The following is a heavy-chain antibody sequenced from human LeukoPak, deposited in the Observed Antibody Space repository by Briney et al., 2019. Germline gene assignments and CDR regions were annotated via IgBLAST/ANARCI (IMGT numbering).Heavy chain of an antibody. V-gene: IGHV3-64*01. D-gene: IGHD3-22*01. Sequence: GGSLRLSCAASGFTFSSYAMHWVRQAPGKGLEYVSAISSNGGSTYYANSVKGRFTISRDNSKNTLYLQMCSLRAEDMAVYYCARETYYYDSSGYYSPLFFDYWGQGTPVTVSS. J-gene: IGHJ4*02. CDR2: ISSNGGST. CDR1: GFTFSSYA. CDR3: ARETYYYDSSGYYSPLFFDY.